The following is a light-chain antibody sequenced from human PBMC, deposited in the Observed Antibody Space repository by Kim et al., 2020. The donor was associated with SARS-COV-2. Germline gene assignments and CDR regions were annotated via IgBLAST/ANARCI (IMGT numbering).Light chain of an antibody. Sequence: EIVLTQSPGTLSLSPGERVTLSCRASQSVSHNYLAWYQQKPGQAPRLLVYGAFTRAAGITDRFSDGGSGTDFTLTISRLEPEDSAVYYCQQYGGSPLYTFGQGTRLEI. V-gene: IGKV3-20*01. CDR1: QSVSHNY. CDR3: QQYGGSPLYT. CDR2: GAF. J-gene: IGKJ2*01.